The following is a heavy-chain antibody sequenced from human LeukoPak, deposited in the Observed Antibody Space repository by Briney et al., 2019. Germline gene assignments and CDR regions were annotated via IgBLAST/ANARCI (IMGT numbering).Heavy chain of an antibody. J-gene: IGHJ4*02. CDR2: IYPGDCDT. V-gene: IGHV5-51*01. D-gene: IGHD3-22*01. CDR3: ASFGSYYYDSSAPGDY. CDR1: GYSFTSYW. Sequence: GESLKISCKGSGYSFTSYWIGWVRQMPGKGLEWMGIIYPGDCDTRYSPSFQGQVTISADKSISTAYLQWSSLKASDTAMYYCASFGSYYYDSSAPGDYWGQGTLVTVSS.